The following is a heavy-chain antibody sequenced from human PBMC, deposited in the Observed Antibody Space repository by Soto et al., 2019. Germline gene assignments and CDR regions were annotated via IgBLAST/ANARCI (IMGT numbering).Heavy chain of an antibody. V-gene: IGHV3-21*01. CDR2: ISSSSSYI. J-gene: IGHJ6*02. D-gene: IGHD6-19*01. CDR3: SRDVPTSSGLYGMDV. Sequence: GSLRLSCAASGFTFSSYSMNWVRQAPGKGLDWVSSISSSSSYIYYAESVKGRFTISRDNAKNSLYLQKNSLRAQDTAVYYCSRDVPTSSGLYGMDVWGQGTTVTVSS. CDR1: GFTFSSYS.